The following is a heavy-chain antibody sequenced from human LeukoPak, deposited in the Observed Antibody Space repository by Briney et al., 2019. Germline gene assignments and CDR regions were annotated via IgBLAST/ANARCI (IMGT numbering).Heavy chain of an antibody. CDR3: ARSDYGDYVAGEYFQH. Sequence: GASVKVSCKASGYTFTSYGISWVRQAPGQGLGWMGWISAYNGNTNYAQKLQGRVTMTTDTSTSTAYMELRSLRSDDTAVHYCARSDYGDYVAGEYFQHWGQGTLVTVSS. CDR2: ISAYNGNT. J-gene: IGHJ1*01. D-gene: IGHD4-17*01. CDR1: GYTFTSYG. V-gene: IGHV1-18*01.